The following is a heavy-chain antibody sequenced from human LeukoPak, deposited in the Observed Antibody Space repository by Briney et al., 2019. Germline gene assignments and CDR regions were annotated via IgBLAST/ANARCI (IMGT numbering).Heavy chain of an antibody. V-gene: IGHV3-30*18. CDR1: GFTFSSYG. CDR2: ISYDGSYK. CDR3: AKGKTRYCTSTGCYEGLDY. Sequence: GGSLRLSCAASGFTFSSYGIHWVRQAPGKGLERVAVISYDGSYKYYVDSVEGRFTISRDNSKNTLYLQMNSLRVEDTAVYYCAKGKTRYCTSTGCYEGLDYWGQGTLVTVSS. D-gene: IGHD2-2*01. J-gene: IGHJ4*02.